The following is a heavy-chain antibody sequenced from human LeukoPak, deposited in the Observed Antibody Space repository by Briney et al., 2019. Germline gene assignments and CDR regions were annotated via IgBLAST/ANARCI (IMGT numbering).Heavy chain of an antibody. CDR2: IIPILGIA. Sequence: SVKVSCKAFGYRFMNYYIHWVRQAPGQGLEWMGRIIPILGIANYAQKFQGRVTITADKSTSTAYMELSSLRSEDTAVYYCARDLQDCSGGSCYSNYWGQGTLVTVSS. V-gene: IGHV1-69*04. D-gene: IGHD2-15*01. CDR3: ARDLQDCSGGSCYSNY. J-gene: IGHJ4*02. CDR1: GYRFMNYY.